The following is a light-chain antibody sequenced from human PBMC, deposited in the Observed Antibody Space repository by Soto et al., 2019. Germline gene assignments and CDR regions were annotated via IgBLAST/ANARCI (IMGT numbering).Light chain of an antibody. Sequence: QSVVTQEPSLTVSPGGTVTLTCDSSTGTVTSGHYPYWIQQKPGQAPRTLIYDTGIKHSWTPARFSGSLLGGKAALTLSGAQPEDEADYYCLLFYNNVRVFGGGTKLTVL. J-gene: IGLJ3*02. CDR1: TGTVTSGHY. V-gene: IGLV7-46*01. CDR3: LLFYNNVRV. CDR2: DTG.